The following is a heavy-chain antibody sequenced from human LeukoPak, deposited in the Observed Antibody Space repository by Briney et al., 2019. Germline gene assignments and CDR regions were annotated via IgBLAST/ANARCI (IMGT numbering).Heavy chain of an antibody. CDR3: TRAYCGGDCYFQQ. V-gene: IGHV3-49*04. CDR1: GFTLGHYS. CDR2: IRSKAYGGTT. D-gene: IGHD2-21*02. J-gene: IGHJ1*01. Sequence: SLSLSCTASGFTLGHYSMSWVRQAPGKGLEWVVFIRSKAYGGTTEYAPSVKGRFTISRDDSKSIAYLQMNSLNTEDTAVYYCTRAYCGGDCYFQQWGQGTLVTVSS.